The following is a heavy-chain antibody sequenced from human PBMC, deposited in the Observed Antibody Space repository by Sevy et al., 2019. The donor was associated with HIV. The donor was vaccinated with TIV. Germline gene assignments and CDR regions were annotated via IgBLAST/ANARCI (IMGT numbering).Heavy chain of an antibody. CDR1: GGTFSSYA. J-gene: IGHJ4*02. Sequence: ASVKVSCKASGGTFSSYAISWVRLAPGQGLEWMGGIIPIFGTANYAQKFQGRVTITADESTSTAYMELSSLRSEDTAVDYCARDPPKSGYLDYWGQGTLVTVSS. D-gene: IGHD3-3*01. CDR2: IIPIFGTA. V-gene: IGHV1-69*13. CDR3: ARDPPKSGYLDY.